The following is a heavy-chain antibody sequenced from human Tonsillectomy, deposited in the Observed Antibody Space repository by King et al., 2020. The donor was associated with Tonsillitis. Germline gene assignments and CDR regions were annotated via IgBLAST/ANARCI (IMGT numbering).Heavy chain of an antibody. J-gene: IGHJ4*02. CDR3: TTGDYYDSSGYYPPFDY. V-gene: IGHV3-15*07. CDR1: GFTFSNAW. CDR2: IKSKTDGGTT. Sequence: VQLVESGGGLVKPGGSLRLSCAASGFTFSNAWMNWVRQAPGKGLEWVGRIKSKTDGGTTDYAAPVKSRFTISRDDSKNTLYLQMNSLKTEDTAVYYCTTGDYYDSSGYYPPFDYWGQGTLVTVSS. D-gene: IGHD3-22*01.